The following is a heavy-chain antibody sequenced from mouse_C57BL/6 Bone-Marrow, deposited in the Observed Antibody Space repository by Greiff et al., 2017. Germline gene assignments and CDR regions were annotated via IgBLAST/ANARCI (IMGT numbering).Heavy chain of an antibody. V-gene: IGHV5-9-1*02. J-gene: IGHJ2*01. CDR3: TRAYLPGYFDY. Sequence: EVKLMESGEGLVKPGGSLKLSCAASGFTFSSYAMSWVRQTPEKRLEWVAYLSSGGDYIYYADTVKGRFTISRDNARNTLYLQMSSLKSEDTSMYYCTRAYLPGYFDYGGQGTTLTVSS. CDR1: GFTFSSYA. D-gene: IGHD6-5*01. CDR2: LSSGGDYI.